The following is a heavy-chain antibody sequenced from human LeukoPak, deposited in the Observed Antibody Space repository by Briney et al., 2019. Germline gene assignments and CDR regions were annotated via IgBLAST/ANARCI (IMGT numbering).Heavy chain of an antibody. CDR1: TFTFDDYG. CDR2: INWNGGST. D-gene: IGHD3-22*01. Sequence: PGGSLRLSCSASTFTFDDYGMSWVRQAPGKGLEWVSGINWNGGSTGYADSLKGRFTISRDNANNSLYLQMNSLRVEDTALYYCARGSYYDTSGHYAFWGQGTLVTVSS. J-gene: IGHJ4*02. V-gene: IGHV3-20*04. CDR3: ARGSYYDTSGHYAF.